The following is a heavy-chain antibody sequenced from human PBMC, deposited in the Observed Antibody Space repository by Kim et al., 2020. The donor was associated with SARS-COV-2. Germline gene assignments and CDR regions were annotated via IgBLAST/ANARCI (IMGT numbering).Heavy chain of an antibody. CDR2: IYYSGST. J-gene: IGHJ4*02. V-gene: IGHV4-59*13. CDR3: ASCRYGDYVFDY. CDR1: GGSISSYY. Sequence: SETLSLTCTVSGGSISSYYWSWIRQPPGKGLEWIGYIYYSGSTNYNPSLKSRVTISVDTSKNQFSLKLSSVTAADTAVYYCASCRYGDYVFDYWGQGTLVTLSS. D-gene: IGHD4-17*01.